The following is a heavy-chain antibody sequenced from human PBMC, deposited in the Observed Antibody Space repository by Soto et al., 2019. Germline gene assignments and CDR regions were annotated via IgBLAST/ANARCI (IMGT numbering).Heavy chain of an antibody. D-gene: IGHD1-26*01. Sequence: GGSLRLSCAASGFTFSSYWMSWVRQAPGKGLEWVANIKQDGSEKYYVDSVKGRFTISRDNAKNSLYLQMNSLRAEDTAVYYCARAYSGGRSLYFDYWGQGTLVTVSS. CDR3: ARAYSGGRSLYFDY. CDR2: IKQDGSEK. CDR1: GFTFSSYW. V-gene: IGHV3-7*05. J-gene: IGHJ4*02.